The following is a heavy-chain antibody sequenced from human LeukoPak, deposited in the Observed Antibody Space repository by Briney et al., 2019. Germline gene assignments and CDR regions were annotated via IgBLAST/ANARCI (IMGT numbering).Heavy chain of an antibody. CDR3: AREALYSGSYYYFDY. J-gene: IGHJ4*02. V-gene: IGHV3-23*01. CDR2: ISGSGGST. D-gene: IGHD1-26*01. Sequence: PGGSLRLSCAASGFTFSSYAMSWVRQAPGKGLEWVSAISGSGGSTYYADSEKDRFTISRDNAKNSLYLQMNSLRAEDTAVYYCAREALYSGSYYYFDYWGQGTLVTVSS. CDR1: GFTFSSYA.